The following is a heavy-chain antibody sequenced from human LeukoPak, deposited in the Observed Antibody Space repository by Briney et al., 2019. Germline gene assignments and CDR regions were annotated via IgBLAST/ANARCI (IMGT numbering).Heavy chain of an antibody. Sequence: GGSLRLSCAASGFTFSSYAMHWVRQAPGKGLEWVAVISYDGSNKYYADSVKGRFTISRDNSKNTLYLQMNSLRAEDTAVYYCAREAPCGGDCYLDYWGQGTLVTVSS. CDR3: AREAPCGGDCYLDY. CDR2: ISYDGSNK. CDR1: GFTFSSYA. J-gene: IGHJ4*02. V-gene: IGHV3-30-3*01. D-gene: IGHD2-21*01.